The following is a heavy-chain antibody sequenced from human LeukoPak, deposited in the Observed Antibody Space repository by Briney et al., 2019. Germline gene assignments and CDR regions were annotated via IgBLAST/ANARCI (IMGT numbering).Heavy chain of an antibody. D-gene: IGHD2-21*02. CDR1: GYTFTSYG. J-gene: IGHJ5*02. CDR2: ISAYNGNT. V-gene: IGHV1-18*01. Sequence: ASVKVSCKASGYTFTSYGISWVRQAPGQGLEWMGWISAYNGNTNYAQKLQGRVTMTTDTSTSTAYMELRSLRSDDTAVYYCARATRVVTAIRNWFDPWGQGNLVTVSS. CDR3: ARATRVVTAIRNWFDP.